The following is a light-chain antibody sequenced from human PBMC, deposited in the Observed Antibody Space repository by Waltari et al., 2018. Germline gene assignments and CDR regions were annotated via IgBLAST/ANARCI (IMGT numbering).Light chain of an antibody. CDR1: QDISNH. CDR3: QQRDRD. J-gene: IGKJ4*01. Sequence: DIQMTQSPSSLSASVGERVTITCQASQDISNHLNWYQHKPGKAPQVLIYDASNLETGFPSRFSGSGSGTDYTFIIRSLQPEDVATYYCQQRDRDFGGGTKVEIK. V-gene: IGKV1-33*01. CDR2: DAS.